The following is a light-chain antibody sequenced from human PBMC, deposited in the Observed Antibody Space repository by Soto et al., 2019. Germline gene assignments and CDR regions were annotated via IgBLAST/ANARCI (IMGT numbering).Light chain of an antibody. J-gene: IGKJ1*01. CDR2: DAS. Sequence: EIVLTQSPATLSLSPGERATLSCRASQSVSSYLAWYQQKPGQAPRLLIYDASNRATGIPARFSGSGSGTDLTLTISSLEPEDFAVYYCQQPSNWRRTFGQGTKVEIK. CDR1: QSVSSY. V-gene: IGKV3-11*01. CDR3: QQPSNWRRT.